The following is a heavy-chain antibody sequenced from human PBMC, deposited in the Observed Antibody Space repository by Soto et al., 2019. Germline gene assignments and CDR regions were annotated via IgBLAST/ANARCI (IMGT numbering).Heavy chain of an antibody. J-gene: IGHJ6*02. D-gene: IGHD3-10*01. Sequence: ASVKVSCKASGYTFTSYAMQWVRQAPGQRLEWMGWINAGNGNTKYSQKFQGRVTITRDTSASTAYMELSSLRSEDTAVYYCARDRRKLWFGENFYYYYGMDVWGQGTTVTVSS. CDR3: ARDRRKLWFGENFYYYYGMDV. CDR2: INAGNGNT. V-gene: IGHV1-3*01. CDR1: GYTFTSYA.